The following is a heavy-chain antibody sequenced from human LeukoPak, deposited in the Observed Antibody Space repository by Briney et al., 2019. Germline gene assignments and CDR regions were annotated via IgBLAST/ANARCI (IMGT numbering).Heavy chain of an antibody. CDR2: IYTSGST. V-gene: IGHV4-4*09. CDR1: GGSISSYY. Sequence: SETLSLTCTVSGGSISSYYWSWIRQPPGKGLEWIGYIYTSGSTNYNPSLKSRVTISVDTSKNQFSLKLSSVTAADTAVYYCARHGYRSSTSCYLTSQYYFDYWGQGTLVTVSS. D-gene: IGHD2-2*03. CDR3: ARHGYRSSTSCYLTSQYYFDY. J-gene: IGHJ4*02.